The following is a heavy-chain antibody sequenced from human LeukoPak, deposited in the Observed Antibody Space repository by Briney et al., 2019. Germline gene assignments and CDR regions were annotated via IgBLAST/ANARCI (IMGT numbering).Heavy chain of an antibody. D-gene: IGHD1-26*01. CDR3: ARIVGAIHVLDY. CDR2: IYYSGST. J-gene: IGHJ4*02. V-gene: IGHV4-39*01. Sequence: PSETLSLTCTVSGGSISSSSYYWGWIRQPPGKGLEWIGSIYYSGSTYYNPSLKSRVTISVDTSKNQFSLKLSSVTAADTAVYYCARIVGAIHVLDYWGQGTLVTVSS. CDR1: GGSISSSSYY.